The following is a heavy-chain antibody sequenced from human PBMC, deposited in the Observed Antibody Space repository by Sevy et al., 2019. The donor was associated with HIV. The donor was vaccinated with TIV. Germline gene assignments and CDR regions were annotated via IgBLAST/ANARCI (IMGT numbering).Heavy chain of an antibody. CDR1: GITFSHTW. CDR3: NTDIGDCSSGTCYSRSGMDS. D-gene: IGHD2-15*01. Sequence: GGSLRLSCAASGITFSHTWMNWVRQAPGKGLEWVGRIKIKTDLGEIEYAAPVKGKFASSGDESNDTRYLQMNGLKTEDSGVYYCNTDIGDCSSGTCYSRSGMDSWGQGTTVTVSS. CDR2: IKIKTDLGEI. V-gene: IGHV3-15*01. J-gene: IGHJ6*02.